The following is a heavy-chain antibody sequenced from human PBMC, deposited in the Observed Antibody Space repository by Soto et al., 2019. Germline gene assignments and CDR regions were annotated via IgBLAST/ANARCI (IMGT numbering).Heavy chain of an antibody. V-gene: IGHV2-5*02. CDR3: AHRRMVRGTNQNCFDP. CDR1: GFSLTTSGVS. J-gene: IGHJ5*02. D-gene: IGHD3-10*01. CDR2: IYWDDDK. Sequence: GPTLVNPTQTLMLTCTFSGFSLTTSGVSVGWIRQPPGKALEWLALIYWDDDKRYSPSLKSRLTITKDISKNQVVLTMTNVDPLDTATYYCAHRRMVRGTNQNCFDPWGQGTLVTVSS.